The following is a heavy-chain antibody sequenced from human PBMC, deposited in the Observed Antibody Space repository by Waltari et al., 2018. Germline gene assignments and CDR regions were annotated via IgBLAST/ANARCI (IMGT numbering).Heavy chain of an antibody. CDR2: HDAGGGST. Sequence: QVQLVQSGAEVKKPGASVEVSCKASGYTFTSYYMHWVRQAPGQGLEWMGRHDAGGGSTSYAQNYQGRATRARETTTSTVYMELSSLGSEDTAVYYGGRQPQLVQRPIDYWGQGTLVTVSS. J-gene: IGHJ4*02. V-gene: IGHV1-46*01. CDR1: GYTFTSYY. D-gene: IGHD6-13*01. CDR3: GRQPQLVQRPIDY.